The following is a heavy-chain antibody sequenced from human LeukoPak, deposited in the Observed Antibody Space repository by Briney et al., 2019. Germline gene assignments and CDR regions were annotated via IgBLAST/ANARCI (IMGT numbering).Heavy chain of an antibody. D-gene: IGHD3-10*01. CDR2: IYYSGST. J-gene: IGHJ6*03. CDR3: ARVGGSGYYYYYYYMDV. CDR1: GGSISSYY. Sequence: SETLSLTCTVSGGSISSYYWSGIRQPPGKGLEWIGHIYYSGSTNYNPSLKSRVTISVDTSKNQFSLKLSSVTAADTAVYCCARVGGSGYYYYYYYMDVWGKGTTVTVSS. V-gene: IGHV4-59*01.